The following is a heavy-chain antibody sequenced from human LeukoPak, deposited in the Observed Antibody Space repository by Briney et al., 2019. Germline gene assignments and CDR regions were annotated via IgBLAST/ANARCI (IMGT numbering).Heavy chain of an antibody. Sequence: SVKVSCKASGGTFSSYAISWVRQAPGQGLEWMGGIIPIFGTANYAQKFQGRVTITADRSTSTAYMELSSLRSEDTAVYYCAAKGGSNYYYMDVWGKGTTVTVSS. J-gene: IGHJ6*03. D-gene: IGHD3-16*01. CDR1: GGTFSSYA. CDR2: IIPIFGTA. V-gene: IGHV1-69*06. CDR3: AAKGGSNYYYMDV.